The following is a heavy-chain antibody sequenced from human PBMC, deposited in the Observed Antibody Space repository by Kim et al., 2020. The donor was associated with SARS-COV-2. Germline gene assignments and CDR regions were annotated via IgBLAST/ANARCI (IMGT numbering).Heavy chain of an antibody. Sequence: GGSLRLSCAASGFTFTSYALNWVRQAPGKGPEWVTAISYSGGSEVYADSVKGRFTISRDNSKNTLFLQMNSLRTEDTAVYYCAKDHALRSSASFLDYWGQGTLVTVSS. J-gene: IGHJ4*02. V-gene: IGHV3-23*01. D-gene: IGHD3-10*01. CDR3: AKDHALRSSASFLDY. CDR1: GFTFTSYA. CDR2: ISYSGGSE.